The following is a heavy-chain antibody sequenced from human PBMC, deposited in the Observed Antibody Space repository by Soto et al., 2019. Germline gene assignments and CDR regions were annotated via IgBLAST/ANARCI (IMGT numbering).Heavy chain of an antibody. CDR2: IRSKAYGGTT. D-gene: IGHD1-26*01. CDR3: TNHSGSLNSFDA. Sequence: PGGSLRLSCTACGFTFGDYSMSWFRQAPWKGLEWVGFIRSKAYGGTTEYAASVKGRFTISRDDSKSIAYLQMNSLKTEDTAVYYWTNHSGSLNSFDAWLRRSRVAVCS. J-gene: IGHJ5*02. CDR1: GFTFGDYS. V-gene: IGHV3-49*03.